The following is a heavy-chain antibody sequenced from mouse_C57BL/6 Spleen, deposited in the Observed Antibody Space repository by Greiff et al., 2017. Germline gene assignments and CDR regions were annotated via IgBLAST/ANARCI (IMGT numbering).Heavy chain of an antibody. J-gene: IGHJ3*01. CDR2: IHPNSGST. V-gene: IGHV1-64*01. D-gene: IGHD2-2*01. CDR3: AREGLMVASWFAY. Sequence: QVQLKQPGAELVKPGASVKLSCTASGYTFTSYWMHWVKQRPGQGLEWIGMIHPNSGSTNYNEKFKSKATLTVDKSSSTADMQLSSLTSEDSAVYYCAREGLMVASWFAYWGKGTLVTVSA. CDR1: GYTFTSYW.